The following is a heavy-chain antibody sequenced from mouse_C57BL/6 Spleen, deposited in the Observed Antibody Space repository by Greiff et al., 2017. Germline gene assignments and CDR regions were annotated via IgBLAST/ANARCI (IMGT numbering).Heavy chain of an antibody. CDR2: ISSGSSTI. Sequence: EVKLMESGGGLVKPGGSLKLSCAASGFTFSDYGMHWVRQAPEKGLEWVAYISSGSSTIYYADTVKGRFIISRDNAKNTLFLQMTSLSSEDTAMYYCARDDYFYCYAMDYWGQGTSVTVSS. J-gene: IGHJ4*01. CDR1: GFTFSDYG. V-gene: IGHV5-17*01. CDR3: ARDDYFYCYAMDY. D-gene: IGHD2-4*01.